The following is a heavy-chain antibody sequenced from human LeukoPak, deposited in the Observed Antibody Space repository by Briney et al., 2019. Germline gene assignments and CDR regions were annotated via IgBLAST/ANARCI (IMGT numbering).Heavy chain of an antibody. CDR3: ATAYYDILTGLYNWFDP. CDR1: GGSISSYY. J-gene: IGHJ5*02. Sequence: SETLSLTCTVSGGSISSYYWSWIRQPPGKGLEWIGYIYYSGSTNYNPSLKSRVTISVDTSKNQFSLKLSSVTAADTAVYYCATAYYDILTGLYNWFDPWGQGTLVTVSS. D-gene: IGHD3-9*01. V-gene: IGHV4-59*01. CDR2: IYYSGST.